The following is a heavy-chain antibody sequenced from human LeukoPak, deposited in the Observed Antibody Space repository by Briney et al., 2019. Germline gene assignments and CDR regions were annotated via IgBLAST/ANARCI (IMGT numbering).Heavy chain of an antibody. D-gene: IGHD3-3*01. J-gene: IGHJ4*02. CDR1: GFTFSSYA. V-gene: IGHV3-23*01. CDR2: ISGSGGST. CDR3: VKDVGPLILEWLFYFDY. Sequence: GGSLRLSCAASGFTFSSYAMSWVRQAPGKGLEWVSAISGSGGSTYYADSVKGRFTISRDNSKNTLYLQMNSLRAEDTAVYYCVKDVGPLILEWLFYFDYWGQGTLVTVSS.